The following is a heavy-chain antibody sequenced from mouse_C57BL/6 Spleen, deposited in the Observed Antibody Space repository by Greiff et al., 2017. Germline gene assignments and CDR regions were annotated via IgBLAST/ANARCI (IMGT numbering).Heavy chain of an antibody. V-gene: IGHV2-6*01. D-gene: IGHD3-1*01. CDR3: ASDGVLGAMDY. J-gene: IGHJ4*01. Sequence: QVQLKESGPGLVAPSQSLSITCTVSGFSLTSYGVDWVRQSPGTGLEWLGVIWGVGSTNYNSALKSRLSISKENSKSQVFLKMNSLQTYDTAMYYCASDGVLGAMDYWGQGTSVTVSS. CDR2: IWGVGST. CDR1: GFSLTSYG.